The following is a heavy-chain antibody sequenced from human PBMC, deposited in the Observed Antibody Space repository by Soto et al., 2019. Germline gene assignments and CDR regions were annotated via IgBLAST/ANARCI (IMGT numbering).Heavy chain of an antibody. V-gene: IGHV3-13*05. J-gene: IGHJ4*02. CDR1: GFTFSSYD. CDR3: VREDGIVGTTSAFDY. D-gene: IGHD1-26*01. CDR2: IGTAGDP. Sequence: GGSLILSCAASGFTFSSYDMHWVRQATGKGLEWVSAIGTAGDPYYPGSVKGRFTISRENAKNSLYLQMNSLRAGDTAVYYCVREDGIVGTTSAFDYCGQGNLVSVYS.